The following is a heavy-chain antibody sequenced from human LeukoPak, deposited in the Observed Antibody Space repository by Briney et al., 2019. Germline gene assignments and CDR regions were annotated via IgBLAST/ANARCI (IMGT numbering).Heavy chain of an antibody. Sequence: GGSLRLSCAASGFTFSSYAMSWVRQAPGKGLEWVSAISGSGGSTYYADSVKGRFTISRDNSKNTLYLQMNRLRAEDTAVYYCAKFLVVVVAAQVDAFDIWGQGTMVTVSS. J-gene: IGHJ3*02. V-gene: IGHV3-23*01. CDR3: AKFLVVVVAAQVDAFDI. CDR1: GFTFSSYA. D-gene: IGHD2-15*01. CDR2: ISGSGGST.